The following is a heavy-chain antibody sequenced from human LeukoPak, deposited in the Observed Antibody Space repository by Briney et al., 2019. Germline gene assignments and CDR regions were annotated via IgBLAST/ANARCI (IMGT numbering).Heavy chain of an antibody. D-gene: IGHD6-19*01. J-gene: IGHJ4*02. CDR1: GYTFTSYG. CDR3: ATDPYSSGWYVIGY. V-gene: IGHV1-18*01. CDR2: ISAYNGNT. Sequence: ASVKVSCKASGYTFTSYGISWVRQAPGQGLEWMGWISAYNGNTNYARKLQGRVTMTTDTSTGTAYMELRSLRSDDTAVYYCATDPYSSGWYVIGYWGQGTLVTVSS.